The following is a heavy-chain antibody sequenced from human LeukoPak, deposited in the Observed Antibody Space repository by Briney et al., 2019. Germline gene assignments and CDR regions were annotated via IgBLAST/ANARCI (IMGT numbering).Heavy chain of an antibody. CDR1: GFTFSSYA. J-gene: IGHJ4*02. D-gene: IGHD2-2*01. Sequence: GGSLRLSCAASGFTFSSYAMHWVRQAPGKGLEWVAVISYDGGNKYYADSVKGRFTISRDNSKNTLYLQMNSLRAEDTAVYYCAREQGVVPAASYFDYWGQGTLVTVSS. CDR2: ISYDGGNK. V-gene: IGHV3-30*01. CDR3: AREQGVVPAASYFDY.